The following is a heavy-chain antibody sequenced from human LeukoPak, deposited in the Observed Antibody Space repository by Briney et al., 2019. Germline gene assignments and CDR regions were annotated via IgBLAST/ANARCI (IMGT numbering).Heavy chain of an antibody. D-gene: IGHD3-10*01. J-gene: IGHJ5*02. CDR1: GYSFSNYW. Sequence: GESLKISCKGSGYSFSNYWIAWVRQMPGKGLEWMGSIYPDDSDTRYSPSFQGQVTISADKSISTAYVQWTSLQASDTAMYYCARHGSGRYSITWLDLWGQGTRVTVSS. CDR2: IYPDDSDT. V-gene: IGHV5-51*01. CDR3: ARHGSGRYSITWLDL.